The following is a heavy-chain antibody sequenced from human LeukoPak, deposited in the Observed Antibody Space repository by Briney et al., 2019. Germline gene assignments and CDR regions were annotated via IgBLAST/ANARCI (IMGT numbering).Heavy chain of an antibody. J-gene: IGHJ4*02. CDR2: INPNSGGT. V-gene: IGHV1-2*02. D-gene: IGHD3-10*01. CDR1: GYTFTGYY. CDR3: ARALWFGERTFDY. Sequence: ASVKVSCKASGYTFTGYYMHWVRQAPGQGLEWMGWINPNSGGTNYAQKFQGRVTMTRDTSISTAYMELSRLRSDDTAAYYCARALWFGERTFDYWGQGTLVTVSS.